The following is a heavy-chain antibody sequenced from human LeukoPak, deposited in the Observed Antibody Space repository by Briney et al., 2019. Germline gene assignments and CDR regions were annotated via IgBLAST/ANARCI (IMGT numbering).Heavy chain of an antibody. D-gene: IGHD2-2*01. CDR2: INPNSGGT. Sequence: ASVKVSCKASGYTFPGYYMHWVRQAPGQGLEWMGWINPNSGGTNYAQKFQGRVTMTRDTSISTAYMELSRLRSDDTAVYYCARDRVPAVVNWFDPWGQGTLVTVSS. V-gene: IGHV1-2*02. J-gene: IGHJ5*02. CDR3: ARDRVPAVVNWFDP. CDR1: GYTFPGYY.